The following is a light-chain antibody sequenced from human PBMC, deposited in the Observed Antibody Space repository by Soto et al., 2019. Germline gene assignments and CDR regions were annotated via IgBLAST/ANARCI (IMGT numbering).Light chain of an antibody. CDR1: SSDVGVYNY. CDR3: SSPASTLGV. J-gene: IGLJ3*02. Sequence: QSALTQPRSVSGSPGQSVTISCTGTSSDVGVYNYVSWYQQHPGKAPKLMIYDVSNRPSGVPDRFSGSKSDNTASLTISGLQAEDEAHYYCSSPASTLGVFGGGTKLTVL. CDR2: DVS. V-gene: IGLV2-11*01.